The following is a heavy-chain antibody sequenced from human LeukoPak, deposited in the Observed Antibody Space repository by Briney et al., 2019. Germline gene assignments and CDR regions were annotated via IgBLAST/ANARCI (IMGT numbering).Heavy chain of an antibody. CDR2: IWPSGST. D-gene: IGHD3-3*01. Sequence: KSSETLSLTCSVSGGSISSGPYFWSWIRQSPGLGLEWIGYIWPSGSTNYNPSLSGRVAISLDKSRNHFTLMVTAVTAADTAFYYCASILEWLGYFDYWGQGTLVTVSS. CDR1: GGSISSGPYF. V-gene: IGHV4-30-2*06. CDR3: ASILEWLGYFDY. J-gene: IGHJ4*02.